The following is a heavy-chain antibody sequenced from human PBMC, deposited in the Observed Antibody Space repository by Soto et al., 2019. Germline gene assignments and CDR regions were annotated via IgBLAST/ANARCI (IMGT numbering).Heavy chain of an antibody. CDR2: INEDGSEK. CDR1: GFSFSAYW. V-gene: IGHV3-7*01. Sequence: EVQLVESGGALVQPGGSLRLSCAASGFSFSAYWMNWVRQAPGKGLEWVANINEDGSEKYYVDSVKGRFTISRDNAKDSMYLQMNNLGADDPAVYYFSRDDPKGGLPDAFDNWGQGTVVTVS. D-gene: IGHD5-12*01. J-gene: IGHJ3*02. CDR3: SRDDPKGGLPDAFDN.